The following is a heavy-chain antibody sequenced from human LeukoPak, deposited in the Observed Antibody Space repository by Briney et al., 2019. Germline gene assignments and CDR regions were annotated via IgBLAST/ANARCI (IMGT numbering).Heavy chain of an antibody. CDR1: GFTFSSYS. D-gene: IGHD3-10*01. Sequence: GGSLRLSCAASGFTFSSYSMNWVRQAPGKGLDRVSSISSSSSYIYYADSVKGRFTISRDNAKNSLYLQMNSLRAEDTAVYYCARRPYYYGGGGEYFDYWGQGTLVTVSS. CDR3: ARRPYYYGGGGEYFDY. J-gene: IGHJ4*02. CDR2: ISSSSSYI. V-gene: IGHV3-21*01.